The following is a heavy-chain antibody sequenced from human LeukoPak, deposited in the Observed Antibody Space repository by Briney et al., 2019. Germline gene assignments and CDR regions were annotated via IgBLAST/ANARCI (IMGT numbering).Heavy chain of an antibody. CDR2: INPNSGGT. V-gene: IGHV1-2*02. D-gene: IGHD5-18*01. J-gene: IGHJ4*02. CDR1: GYTFTSYY. Sequence: ASVKVSCKASGYTFTSYYMRWVRQAPGQGLEWMGWINPNSGGTNYAQKFQGRVTMTRDTSISTAYMELSRLRSDDTAVYYCARGGGYSYGPLDYWGQGPLVTVS. CDR3: ARGGGYSYGPLDY.